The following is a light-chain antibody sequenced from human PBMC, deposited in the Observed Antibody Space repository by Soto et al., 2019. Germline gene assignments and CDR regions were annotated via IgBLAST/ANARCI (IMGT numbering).Light chain of an antibody. Sequence: QSALTQPASVSGSPGQSITISCTGTSSDVGTYTLVSWYQQHPGKAPKLVIYEVNKRPSGVSNRFSGSKSGNTASLTISGLQAEDEADYYCCSYTGRSTWVFGGGTKLTVL. J-gene: IGLJ3*02. CDR3: CSYTGRSTWV. CDR2: EVN. V-gene: IGLV2-23*02. CDR1: SSDVGTYTL.